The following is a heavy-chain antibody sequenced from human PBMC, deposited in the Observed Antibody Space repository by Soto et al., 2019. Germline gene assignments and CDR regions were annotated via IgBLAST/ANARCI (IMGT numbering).Heavy chain of an antibody. CDR1: GYIFTGYG. CDR2: ISPYNGHT. J-gene: IGHJ6*02. V-gene: IGHV1-18*04. D-gene: IGHD3-10*01. Sequence: QAQVVQSGDEVKKPGASVKVSCKASGYIFTGYGISWVRQAPGQGLEWMGWISPYNGHTEFAQRLQGRLTLTTDTATSTAFMGLSNLRSEDTAVYYCARGGSGYHTGRGFAGTMDVWGQGTTVTVSS. CDR3: ARGGSGYHTGRGFAGTMDV.